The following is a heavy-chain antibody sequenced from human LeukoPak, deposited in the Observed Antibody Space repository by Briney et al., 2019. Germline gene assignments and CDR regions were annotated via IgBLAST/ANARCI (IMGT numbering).Heavy chain of an antibody. J-gene: IGHJ4*02. CDR1: GDSISSSPYY. CDR2: IYYSGST. CDR3: ARERTYYFDY. Sequence: SETLSLTCTVSGDSISSSPYYWGWIRQPPGKGLEWIGSIYYSGSTYYNPSLKSRVTISVDTSKNQFSLKLSSMTAADTAVYYCARERTYYFDYWGQGTQVTVSS. V-gene: IGHV4-39*02.